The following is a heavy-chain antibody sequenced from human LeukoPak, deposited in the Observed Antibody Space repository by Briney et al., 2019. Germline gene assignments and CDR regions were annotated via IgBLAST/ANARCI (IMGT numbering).Heavy chain of an antibody. D-gene: IGHD3-3*01. J-gene: IGHJ4*02. V-gene: IGHV4-38-2*01. Sequence: SETLSLTCAVSGYSISSGYYWGWIRQPPGKGLEWIGSIYHSGSTYYNPSLKSRVTISVDTSKNQFSLKLSSVTAADTAVYYCARQSDFWSGYHFDYWGQGTLVTVSS. CDR3: ARQSDFWSGYHFDY. CDR1: GYSISSGYY. CDR2: IYHSGST.